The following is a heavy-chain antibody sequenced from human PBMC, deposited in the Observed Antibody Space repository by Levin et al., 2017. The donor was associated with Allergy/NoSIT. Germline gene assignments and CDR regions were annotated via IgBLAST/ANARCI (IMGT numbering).Heavy chain of an antibody. J-gene: IGHJ5*02. D-gene: IGHD3-10*01. V-gene: IGHV4-34*01. CDR2: INHSGST. Sequence: RASETLSLTCAVYGGSFSGYYWSWIRQPPGKGLEWIGEINHSGSTNYNPSLKSRVTISVDTSKNQFSLKLSSVTAADTAVYYCARGGVLLWFGESRDNWFDPWGQGTLVTVSS. CDR3: ARGGVLLWFGESRDNWFDP. CDR1: GGSFSGYY.